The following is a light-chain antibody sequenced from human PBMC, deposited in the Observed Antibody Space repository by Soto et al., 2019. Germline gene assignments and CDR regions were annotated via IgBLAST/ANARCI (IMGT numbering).Light chain of an antibody. CDR1: SSDVGSYNF. V-gene: IGLV2-23*01. J-gene: IGLJ2*01. Sequence: QSVLTQPASVSGSPGQSITISCTGTSSDVGSYNFVSWFQQHPGKVPKLIIYEGTERPSGVSNRFSASKSGNTASLTISGLQPEDEADYYCCSYAGPSTIFGGGPKLTVL. CDR2: EGT. CDR3: CSYAGPSTI.